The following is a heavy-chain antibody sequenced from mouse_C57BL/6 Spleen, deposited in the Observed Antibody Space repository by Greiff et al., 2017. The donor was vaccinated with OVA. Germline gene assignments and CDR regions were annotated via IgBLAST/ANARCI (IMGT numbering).Heavy chain of an antibody. CDR2: ICRGGST. V-gene: IGHV2-5*01. J-gene: IGHJ2*01. Sequence: VQLQQSGPGLVQPSQSLSITCTVSGFSLTSYGVHWVRQSPGQGLEWLGVICRGGSTDYNAAFMSSLSITQDNAKRQVFSRMNSRQADATAIYYCAKNGDGNSFDYWGQGTTLTVSS. D-gene: IGHD2-1*01. CDR3: AKNGDGNSFDY. CDR1: GFSLTSYG.